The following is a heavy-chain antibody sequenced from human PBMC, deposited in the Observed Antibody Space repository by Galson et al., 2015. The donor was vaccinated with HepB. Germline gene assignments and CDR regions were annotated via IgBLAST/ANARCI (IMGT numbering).Heavy chain of an antibody. CDR2: ISAYNGNT. V-gene: IGHV1-18*01. CDR1: GYTFTSYG. CDR3: ARDGSVLRFLEWLPRVDYYYYYMDV. Sequence: SVKVSCKASGYTFTSYGISWVRQAPGQGLEWMGWISAYNGNTNYAQKLQGRVTMTTDTSTSTAYMELRSLRSDDTAVYYCARDGSVLRFLEWLPRVDYYYYYMDVWGKGTTVTVSS. J-gene: IGHJ6*03. D-gene: IGHD3-3*01.